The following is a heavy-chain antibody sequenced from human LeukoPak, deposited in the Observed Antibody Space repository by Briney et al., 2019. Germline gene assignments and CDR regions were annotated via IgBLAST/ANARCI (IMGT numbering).Heavy chain of an antibody. Sequence: SETLSLTCTVSGYSISSGYYWGWIRQPPGKGLEWIGSIYHSGSTYYNPSLKSRVTISVDTSKNQFSLKLSSVTAADTAVYYCARPTTMVRGVSQWFDPWGQGTLVTVSS. V-gene: IGHV4-38-2*02. CDR1: GYSISSGYY. CDR2: IYHSGST. J-gene: IGHJ5*02. D-gene: IGHD3-10*01. CDR3: ARPTTMVRGVSQWFDP.